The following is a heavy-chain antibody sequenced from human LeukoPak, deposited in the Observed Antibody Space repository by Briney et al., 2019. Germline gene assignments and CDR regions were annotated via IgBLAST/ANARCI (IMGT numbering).Heavy chain of an antibody. J-gene: IGHJ4*02. D-gene: IGHD5-12*01. CDR3: ARGPSGYLNT. CDR1: EFSVGSNY. Sequence: GGSLRLSCAASEFSVGSNYMTWVRQAPGKGLEWVSLIYSGGSTYYADSVKGRFTISRDNSKNTLYLQMNSLRAEDTAVYYCARGPSGYLNTGGQGTLVTVSS. CDR2: IYSGGST. V-gene: IGHV3-66*01.